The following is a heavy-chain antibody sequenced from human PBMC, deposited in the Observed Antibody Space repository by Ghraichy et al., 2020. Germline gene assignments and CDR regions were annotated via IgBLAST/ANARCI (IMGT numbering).Heavy chain of an antibody. CDR1: GFFFSSYA. CDR3: AKRLSDSRGYYGCDY. Sequence: GGSLRLSCAASGFFFSSYAMSWVRQAPGKGLEWVSAISGSGVATYDADSVRGRFTISRDNSKNTIYLQMNSLRAEDTAVYYWAKRLSDSRGYYGCDYWGQGILVTVSS. J-gene: IGHJ4*02. V-gene: IGHV3-23*01. CDR2: ISGSGVAT. D-gene: IGHD3-22*01.